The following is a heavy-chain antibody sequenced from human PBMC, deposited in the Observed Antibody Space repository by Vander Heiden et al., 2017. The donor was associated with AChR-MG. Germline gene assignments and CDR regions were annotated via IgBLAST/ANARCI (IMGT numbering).Heavy chain of an antibody. CDR3: AKGLYNWNYKYFQH. CDR1: GFTFDDYA. Sequence: EVQLVESGGGLVQPGRSLRLSCAASGFTFDDYAMHWVGQAPGKGLEWVSGIRWKSGSIGYADSVKGRFTISRDNAKNSLYLQMNSLRAEDTALYYCAKGLYNWNYKYFQHWGQGTLVTVAS. J-gene: IGHJ1*01. D-gene: IGHD1-7*01. V-gene: IGHV3-9*01. CDR2: IRWKSGSI.